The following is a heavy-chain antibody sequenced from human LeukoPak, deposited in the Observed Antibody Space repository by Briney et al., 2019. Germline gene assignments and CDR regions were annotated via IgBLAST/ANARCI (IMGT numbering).Heavy chain of an antibody. D-gene: IGHD2-2*01. J-gene: IGHJ4*02. Sequence: GGSLRLSCAASGFTFSNYGMHWVRQAPGKGLEWVAVIWYDGSNKYYADSVKGRFTISRDNSKNTLYLQMNSLRAEDTAVYYCARDAYCSSTSCWFLDYWGQGTLVTVSS. V-gene: IGHV3-33*01. CDR2: IWYDGSNK. CDR3: ARDAYCSSTSCWFLDY. CDR1: GFTFSNYG.